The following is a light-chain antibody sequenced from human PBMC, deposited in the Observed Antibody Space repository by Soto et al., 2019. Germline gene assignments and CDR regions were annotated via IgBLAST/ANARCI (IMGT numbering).Light chain of an antibody. CDR1: QSISSW. J-gene: IGKJ1*01. CDR3: QQDESYPQT. V-gene: IGKV1-5*03. Sequence: DSQQPKYTPPLSASVGDRVTITCLASQSISSWLAWYQQKPGKAPKLLIYKASSLESGVPSRFSGSGSGTEFTLTISSLQPEDFATYYCQQDESYPQTFGQGTKVDVK. CDR2: KAS.